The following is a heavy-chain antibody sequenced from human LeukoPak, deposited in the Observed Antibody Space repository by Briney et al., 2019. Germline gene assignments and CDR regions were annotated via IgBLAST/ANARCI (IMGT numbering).Heavy chain of an antibody. CDR3: ARDIEKWKQSGDAFDI. Sequence: GGSLRLSCAASGFTFSSYGMHWVRQAPGKGLEWVAVIWYYGSNKYYADSVKGRFTISRDNSKNTLYLQMNSLRAEDTDVYYCARDIEKWKQSGDAFDIWGQGTMVTVSS. D-gene: IGHD1-26*01. CDR2: IWYYGSNK. CDR1: GFTFSSYG. V-gene: IGHV3-33*01. J-gene: IGHJ3*02.